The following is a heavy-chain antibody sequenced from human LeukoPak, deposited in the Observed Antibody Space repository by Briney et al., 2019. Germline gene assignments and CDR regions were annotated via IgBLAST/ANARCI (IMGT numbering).Heavy chain of an antibody. Sequence: GASLSLSCAASGFRITDYSKSWVRHPPRRELVWFAGIGSSGENNYYEDSVKGRFTISIDNSKDTVSLQMSSLTAEDSAIYFCMKDRPGETCMPMDAWGQGTTVTVSS. CDR2: IGSSGENN. V-gene: IGHV3-23*01. CDR1: GFRITDYS. CDR3: MKDRPGETCMPMDA. D-gene: IGHD2-2*01. J-gene: IGHJ6*02.